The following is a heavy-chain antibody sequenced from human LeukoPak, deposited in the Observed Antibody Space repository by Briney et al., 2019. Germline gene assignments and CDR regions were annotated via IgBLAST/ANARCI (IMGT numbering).Heavy chain of an antibody. Sequence: GGSLRLSCAASGFTFSSCAMSWVRQAPGKGLEWVSSISGSGGTTYYADSVKGRFTISRDNSKNTLYLQMNSLRAEDTAVYYCAKAPGSGSYCTFDYWGQGTLVTVSS. CDR1: GFTFSSCA. J-gene: IGHJ4*02. CDR3: AKAPGSGSYCTFDY. CDR2: ISGSGGTT. D-gene: IGHD3-10*01. V-gene: IGHV3-23*01.